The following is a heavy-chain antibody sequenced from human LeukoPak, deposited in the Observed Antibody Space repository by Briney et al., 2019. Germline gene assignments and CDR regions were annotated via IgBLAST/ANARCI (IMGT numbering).Heavy chain of an antibody. J-gene: IGHJ3*02. D-gene: IGHD2-8*01. V-gene: IGHV3-74*01. CDR2: INTDGSTT. Sequence: GGSLRLSCAASGFTFSSDWMHWVRQAPGKGLVWVSHINTDGSTTTYADSVKGRFTISRDNAKNTLYLQMNSLRAEDTAVYYCGRGNGHAFDIWGQGTMVTVSS. CDR3: GRGNGHAFDI. CDR1: GFTFSSDW.